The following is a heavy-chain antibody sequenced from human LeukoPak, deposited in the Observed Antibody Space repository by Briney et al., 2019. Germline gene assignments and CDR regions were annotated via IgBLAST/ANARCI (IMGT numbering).Heavy chain of an antibody. J-gene: IGHJ5*02. Sequence: GASVKVCCKASGYSFTSYYVHWVRQAPGQGLEWVGIINPRTGSTTYAQKVQCRVIVTRDTSTSTVYMELSSLRSEDTAVYYCVRDFLGYSYGYSTKFDPWGQGTLVTVSS. D-gene: IGHD5-18*01. CDR3: VRDFLGYSYGYSTKFDP. V-gene: IGHV1-46*01. CDR1: GYSFTSYY. CDR2: INPRTGST.